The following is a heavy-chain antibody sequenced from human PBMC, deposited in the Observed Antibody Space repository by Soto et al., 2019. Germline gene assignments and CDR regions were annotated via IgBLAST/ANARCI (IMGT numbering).Heavy chain of an antibody. D-gene: IGHD6-6*01. CDR3: AKRDSSSSYYYYYYMDV. J-gene: IGHJ6*03. CDR1: GFTFSSYA. CDR2: ISGSGGST. V-gene: IGHV3-23*01. Sequence: HPGGSLRLSCAASGFTFSSYAMSWVRQAPGKGLEWVSAISGSGGSTYYADSVKGRFTISRDSSKNTLYLQMNSLRAEDTAVYYCAKRDSSSSYYYYYYMDVWGKGTTVTVSS.